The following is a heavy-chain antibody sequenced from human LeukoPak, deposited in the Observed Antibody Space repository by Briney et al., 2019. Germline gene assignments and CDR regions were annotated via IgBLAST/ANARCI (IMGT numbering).Heavy chain of an antibody. CDR3: ARDGHRMYYYGSSDYRFDS. V-gene: IGHV1-18*01. J-gene: IGHJ4*02. CDR1: GYIFTSYG. CDR2: ISAYNGNT. D-gene: IGHD3-22*01. Sequence: ASVKVSCKASGYIFTSYGISWVRQAPGQGLEWMGWISAYNGNTHYAQEVQGRVTMTTDTSTSTVYMELRSLRSDDTAVYYCARDGHRMYYYGSSDYRFDSWGQGTLVTVSS.